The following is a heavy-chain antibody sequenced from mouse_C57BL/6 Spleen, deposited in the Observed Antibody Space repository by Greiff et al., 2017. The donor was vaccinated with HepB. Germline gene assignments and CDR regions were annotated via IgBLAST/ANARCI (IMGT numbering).Heavy chain of an antibody. D-gene: IGHD1-1*01. CDR2: IHPNSGST. J-gene: IGHJ2*01. CDR3: ARRTVVATDY. Sequence: QVQLKQPGAELVKPGASVKLSCKASGYTFTSYWMHWVKQRPGQGLEWIGMIHPNSGSTNYNEKFKSKATLTVDKSSSTAYMQLSSLTSEDSAVYYCARRTVVATDYWGQGTTLTVSS. V-gene: IGHV1-64*01. CDR1: GYTFTSYW.